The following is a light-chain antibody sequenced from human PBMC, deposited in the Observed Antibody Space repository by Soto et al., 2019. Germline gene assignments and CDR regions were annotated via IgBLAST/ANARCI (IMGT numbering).Light chain of an antibody. Sequence: QSALTQPASVSGSPGQSITISCTGTSSDVGGYNYVSWYQQHPGKAPKLMIYEVSNRPSGVSNRFSGSKSGNTASLTISGHQSEDDADYYGSSYTSSSTVVFGGGTKLTVL. J-gene: IGLJ2*01. V-gene: IGLV2-14*01. CDR2: EVS. CDR1: SSDVGGYNY. CDR3: SSYTSSSTVV.